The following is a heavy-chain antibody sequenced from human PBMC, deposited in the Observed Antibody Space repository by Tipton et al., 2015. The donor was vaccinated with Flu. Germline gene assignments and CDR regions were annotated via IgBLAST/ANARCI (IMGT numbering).Heavy chain of an antibody. J-gene: IGHJ3*02. CDR1: GGSISSHY. D-gene: IGHD3-16*01. V-gene: IGHV4-59*11. CDR2: IYYSGSI. Sequence: TLSLTCTVSGGSISSHYWSWIRQPPGKGLECIGYIYYSGSISYNPSLKSRVTISVDTSKNQFSLKLSSVTAADTAVYYGAREWGDAVDIWGQGTMVTVSS. CDR3: AREWGDAVDI.